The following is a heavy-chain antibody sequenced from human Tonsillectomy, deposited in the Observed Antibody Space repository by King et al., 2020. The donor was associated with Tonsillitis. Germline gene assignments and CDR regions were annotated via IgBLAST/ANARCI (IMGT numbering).Heavy chain of an antibody. J-gene: IGHJ4*02. D-gene: IGHD2-2*03. V-gene: IGHV3-23*04. CDR1: GFTFSSYA. CDR2: ISGGGGSA. CDR3: AKGGLGYCSSTNCYYYFDY. Sequence: VQLVESGGGLVQPGGSLRLSCAASGFTFSSYAMSWLRQAPGKGLEGVSAISGGGGSAYYADSVKGRFTISRDNSKNTLYLQMNSLRAEDTAVYFCAKGGLGYCSSTNCYYYFDYWGQGTLVTVSS.